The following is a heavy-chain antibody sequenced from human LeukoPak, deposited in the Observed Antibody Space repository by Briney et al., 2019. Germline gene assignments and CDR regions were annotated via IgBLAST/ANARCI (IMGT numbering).Heavy chain of an antibody. Sequence: GGSLRLSCTTSGFPFSNHAMAWVRQASGEGLEWVSGILPDGSAYYADPVKGRFTISRDNSRSTLYLQLTSLKSEDTAVYYCAKGTGLGSYDFWGQGTLVTVSS. V-gene: IGHV3-23*01. D-gene: IGHD1-26*01. CDR2: ILPDGSA. CDR3: AKGTGLGSYDF. CDR1: GFPFSNHA. J-gene: IGHJ4*02.